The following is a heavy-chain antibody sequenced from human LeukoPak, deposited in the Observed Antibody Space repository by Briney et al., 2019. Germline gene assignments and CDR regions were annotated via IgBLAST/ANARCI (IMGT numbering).Heavy chain of an antibody. CDR1: GGSISSSSYY. D-gene: IGHD1-26*01. V-gene: IGHV4-39*01. J-gene: IGHJ4*02. CDR2: IYYSGST. CDR3: NAGSYSTPSYDY. Sequence: SETLSLTCTVSGGSISSSSYYWGWIRHPPGKGLEWIGSIYYSGSTYYNPSLKSRVTISVDTSKNQFSLKLSSVTAADTPVYYCNAGSYSTPSYDYWGQGTLVTVSS.